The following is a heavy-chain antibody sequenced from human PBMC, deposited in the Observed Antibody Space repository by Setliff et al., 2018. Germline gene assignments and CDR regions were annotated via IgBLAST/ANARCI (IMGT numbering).Heavy chain of an antibody. CDR1: GGSFSGYY. CDR2: INHSGST. J-gene: IGHJ5*02. CDR3: ARGPYNIYDRSGYGFTNWFDP. V-gene: IGHV4-34*01. D-gene: IGHD3-22*01. Sequence: SETLSLTCAVYGGSFSGYYWSWIRQPPGKGLEWIGEINHSGSTNYNPSLKSRVTISVDTSKDQSSLKLSSVTAADTAVYYCARGPYNIYDRSGYGFTNWFDPWGQGILVTVSS.